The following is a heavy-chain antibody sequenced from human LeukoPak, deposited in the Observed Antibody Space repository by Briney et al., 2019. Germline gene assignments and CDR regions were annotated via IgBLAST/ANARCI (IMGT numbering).Heavy chain of an antibody. CDR2: IYSSGST. CDR3: ARFTYTTRPSDV. J-gene: IGHJ6*04. Sequence: SETLSLTCSVSGGSISGYYWSWIRQPPGQTLEWIGYIYSSGSTSYNPSLQSRVTVSVDTSMNQFSLRLSSVTAADTAVYYCARFTYTTRPSDVWGKGTTVTVSS. CDR1: GGSISGYY. V-gene: IGHV4-4*09. D-gene: IGHD3-16*01.